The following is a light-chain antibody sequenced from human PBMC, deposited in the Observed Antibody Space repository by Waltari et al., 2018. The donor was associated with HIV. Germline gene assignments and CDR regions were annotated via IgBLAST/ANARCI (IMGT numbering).Light chain of an antibody. CDR3: QQYNNWPRT. J-gene: IGKJ1*01. CDR1: QTVNSN. V-gene: IGKV3-15*01. Sequence: EVVMTQSPATLSVSLGERATISCRASQTVNSNLAWYQQRPGQAPRLLIYGVSTRASGIPARFSVSGSGTEFTLTISSLQSEDFAVYFCQQYNNWPRTFGQGTKVEIK. CDR2: GVS.